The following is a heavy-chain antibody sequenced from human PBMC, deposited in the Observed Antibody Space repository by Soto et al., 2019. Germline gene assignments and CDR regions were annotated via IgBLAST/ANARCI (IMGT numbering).Heavy chain of an antibody. CDR2: IYYSGST. D-gene: IGHD3-10*01. V-gene: IGHV4-31*03. J-gene: IGHJ5*02. CDR1: GGSISSCGYY. CDR3: ARVQHGSGSYYNTFDP. Sequence: PSETLSLTCTVSGGSISSCGYYWSWIRQHPVKGLEWIGYIYYSGSTYYNPSLKSRVTISVDTSKNQFSLKLSSVTAADTAVYYCARVQHGSGSYYNTFDPWGQGTLVTVSS.